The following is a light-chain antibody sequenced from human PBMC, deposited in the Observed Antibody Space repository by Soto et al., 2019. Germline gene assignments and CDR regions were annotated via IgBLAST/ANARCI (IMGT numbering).Light chain of an antibody. V-gene: IGKV1-39*01. J-gene: IGKJ1*01. Sequence: DIKMTQSPSSLSTSVGDRVTITCRASQSISTYLDWYHQKPGKAPKLLVSAASILESGVPSRLSGSGSWTDFTLTISELKPEYFATYYFQQRYSNPRTFGQGTKAEIK. CDR1: QSISTY. CDR2: AAS. CDR3: QQRYSNPRT.